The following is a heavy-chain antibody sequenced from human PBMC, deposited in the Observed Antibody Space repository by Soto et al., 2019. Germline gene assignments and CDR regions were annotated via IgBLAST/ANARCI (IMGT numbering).Heavy chain of an antibody. CDR2: IYYSGST. Sequence: SETLSLTCTVSGGSISSSSYYWGWIRQPPGKGLEWIGSIYYSGSTYYNPSLKSRVTISVDTSKNQFSLKLSSVTAADTAVYYCARHVYCSGGSCYSGPFDYWGQGTLVTVSS. CDR1: GGSISSSSYY. CDR3: ARHVYCSGGSCYSGPFDY. V-gene: IGHV4-39*01. D-gene: IGHD2-15*01. J-gene: IGHJ4*02.